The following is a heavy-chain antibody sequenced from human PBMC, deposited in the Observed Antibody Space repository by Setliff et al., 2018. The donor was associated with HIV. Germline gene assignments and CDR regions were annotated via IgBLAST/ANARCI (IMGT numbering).Heavy chain of an antibody. J-gene: IGHJ4*02. CDR1: GGSVSSGGYY. V-gene: IGHV4-39*01. CDR2: IQDSGTT. CDR3: ARHFGGDYQLPDLFDY. Sequence: SETLSLTCTVSGGSVSSGGYYWSWIRQYPGKGLEWIGYIQDSGTTYYNPSLKSRVTISVDTSKNQFSLKLSSVTAADTAVYYCARHFGGDYQLPDLFDYWGQGTLVTVSS. D-gene: IGHD2-2*01.